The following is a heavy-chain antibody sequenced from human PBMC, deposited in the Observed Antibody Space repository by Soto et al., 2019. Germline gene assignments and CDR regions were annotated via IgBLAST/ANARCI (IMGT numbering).Heavy chain of an antibody. V-gene: IGHV4-39*01. D-gene: IGHD6-19*01. CDR3: ARLGVGSGWTEGVDY. Sequence: QLQLQESGPGLVKPSETLSLTCTVSGGSISSSSYYWGWIRQPPGKGLEWIGSIYYSGSTYYNPSLKSRVTISVDTSKNQFSLKLSSVTAADTAVYYCARLGVGSGWTEGVDYWGQGTLVTVSS. CDR2: IYYSGST. J-gene: IGHJ4*02. CDR1: GGSISSSSYY.